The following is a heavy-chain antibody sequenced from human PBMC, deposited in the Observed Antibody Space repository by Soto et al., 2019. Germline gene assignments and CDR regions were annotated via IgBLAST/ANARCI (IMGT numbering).Heavy chain of an antibody. V-gene: IGHV3-33*01. CDR3: ARDRAYCSGGSCSRYYYGIDV. Sequence: QVQLVESGGGVVQPGRSLRLSCAASGFTFSSYGMQWVRQAPGKGLEWVAVIWYDGSNKYYADSVKGRFTISRDNSKNTLYLQMNSLRAEDTAVYYCARDRAYCSGGSCSRYYYGIDVWGQGTTVTVSS. D-gene: IGHD2-15*01. CDR2: IWYDGSNK. J-gene: IGHJ6*02. CDR1: GFTFSSYG.